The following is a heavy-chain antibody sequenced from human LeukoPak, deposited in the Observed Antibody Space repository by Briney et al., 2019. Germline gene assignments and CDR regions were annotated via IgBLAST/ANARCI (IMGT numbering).Heavy chain of an antibody. Sequence: GASVKVSCKASGYTFTIYGISWVRQAPGQGLEWMGWISAYNGNTNYAQKLQGRVTMTTDTSTSTAYMELRSLRSDDTAVYYCARGRTRYSGYDYAYWGQGTLVTVSS. CDR1: GYTFTIYG. D-gene: IGHD5-12*01. CDR3: ARGRTRYSGYDYAY. CDR2: ISAYNGNT. J-gene: IGHJ4*02. V-gene: IGHV1-18*01.